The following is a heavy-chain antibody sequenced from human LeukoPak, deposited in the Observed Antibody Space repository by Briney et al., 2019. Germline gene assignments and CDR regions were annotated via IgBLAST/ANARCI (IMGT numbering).Heavy chain of an antibody. CDR1: GGSITTNNW. V-gene: IGHV4-4*02. J-gene: IGHJ6*03. D-gene: IGHD1-14*01. CDR2: IYHSGST. CDR3: ARGYIGYYYYYMDV. Sequence: SETLSLTCAVSGGSITTNNWWFWVRQPPGKRLEWIGEIYHSGSTNYNPSLKSRVTISVDKSKNQFSLKLSSVTAADTAVYYCARGYIGYYYYYMDVWGKGTTVTVSS.